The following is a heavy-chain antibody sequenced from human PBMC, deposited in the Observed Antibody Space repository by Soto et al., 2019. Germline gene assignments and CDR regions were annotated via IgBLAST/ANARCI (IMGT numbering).Heavy chain of an antibody. J-gene: IGHJ4*02. V-gene: IGHV3-74*01. CDR3: ARGGFGEYYHDF. CDR2: IVGDGTTT. Sequence: EVQLVESGGGLVQPGGSLRLSCAASGFTFSSYWMHWVRQAPGSGLVWISRIVGDGTTTTYADSVKGRFTISRDNAKKTLKLQMKSLRDEASAVYYCARGGFGEYYHDFWGKGTLVTVSS. CDR1: GFTFSSYW. D-gene: IGHD2-2*01.